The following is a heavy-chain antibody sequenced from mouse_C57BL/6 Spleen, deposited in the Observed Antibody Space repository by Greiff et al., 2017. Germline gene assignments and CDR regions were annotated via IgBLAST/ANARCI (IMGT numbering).Heavy chain of an antibody. Sequence: EVQLQQSGAELVRPGASVKLSCTASGFNIKDDYMHWVKQRPEQGLEWIGWNDPENGDTEYASKFQGKATITADTSSNTAYLQLSSLTSEDTAVYYCTRGYDYDNFDVWGTGTTVTVSS. CDR2: NDPENGDT. J-gene: IGHJ1*03. CDR1: GFNIKDDY. CDR3: TRGYDYDNFDV. D-gene: IGHD2-4*01. V-gene: IGHV14-4*01.